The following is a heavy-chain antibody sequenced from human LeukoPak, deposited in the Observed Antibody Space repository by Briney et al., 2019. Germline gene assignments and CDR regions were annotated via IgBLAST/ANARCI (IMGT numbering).Heavy chain of an antibody. CDR3: ARESEEQLVLFDY. J-gene: IGHJ4*02. D-gene: IGHD6-6*01. CDR1: GGSFSGYY. Sequence: SETLSLTCAVYGGSFSGYYWSWIRQPPGKGLEWIGEINHSGSTNYNPSLKSRVTISVDTSKNQFSLKLSSVTAADTAVYYCARESEEQLVLFDYWAREPWSPSPQ. CDR2: INHSGST. V-gene: IGHV4-34*01.